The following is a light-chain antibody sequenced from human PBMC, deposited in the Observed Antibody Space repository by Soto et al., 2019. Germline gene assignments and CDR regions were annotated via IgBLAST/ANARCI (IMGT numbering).Light chain of an antibody. CDR2: EVN. Sequence: QSALTQPASVSGSPGQSITVSCTGTSSDIGTYNYVSWYQQHPGKAPKVIIYEVNNRPSGVSNRFFGSKSGNTASLTISGLQAEDEADYYCASFTTSSTRVFGTGTKVTVL. CDR1: SSDIGTYNY. J-gene: IGLJ1*01. CDR3: ASFTTSSTRV. V-gene: IGLV2-14*01.